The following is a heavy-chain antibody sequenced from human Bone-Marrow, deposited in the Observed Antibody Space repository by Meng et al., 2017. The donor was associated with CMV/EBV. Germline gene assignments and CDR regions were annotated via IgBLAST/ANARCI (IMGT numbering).Heavy chain of an antibody. CDR1: GFTFSSYA. J-gene: IGHJ5*02. CDR2: ISYDGSNK. D-gene: IGHD6-19*01. Sequence: GESLKISCAASGFTFSSYAMHWVRQAPGKGLEWVAVISYDGSNKYYADSVKGRFTISRDNSKNTLYLQMNSLRAEDTAVYYCARDPNAVLAVAGTGGWLDPWGEGTLVTVSS. CDR3: ARDPNAVLAVAGTGGWLDP. V-gene: IGHV3-30*04.